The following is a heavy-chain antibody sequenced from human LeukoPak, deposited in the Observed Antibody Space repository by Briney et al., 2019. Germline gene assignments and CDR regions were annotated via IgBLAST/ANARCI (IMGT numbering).Heavy chain of an antibody. CDR2: VVPILGVA. CDR1: GGSFNSYS. Sequence: SVKVSCKASGGSFNSYSISWIRQAPGQGLECMGKVVPILGVANYAQKFQGRVIITADKSTNTAYMELSNLRSEDTAIYFCARAGGAEVPAPLAFWGQGTLVTVSS. V-gene: IGHV1-69*04. D-gene: IGHD2-2*01. J-gene: IGHJ4*02. CDR3: ARAGGAEVPAPLAF.